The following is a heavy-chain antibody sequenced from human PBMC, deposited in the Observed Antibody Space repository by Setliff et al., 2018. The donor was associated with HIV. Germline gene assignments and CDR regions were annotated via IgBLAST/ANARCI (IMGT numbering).Heavy chain of an antibody. CDR2: ISYDGRSI. CDR3: ARDDDTSSHYSRFEY. D-gene: IGHD3-10*01. CDR1: GFTFRDFA. V-gene: IGHV3-30*01. Sequence: PGGSLRLSCVASGFTFRDFAMHWVRQAPGKGLEWVSAISYDGRSIQYADSVKGRFTISRDNSKNTLYLQVDSLRPEDTAVYYCARDDDTSSHYSRFEYWGQGTPVTVSS. J-gene: IGHJ4*02.